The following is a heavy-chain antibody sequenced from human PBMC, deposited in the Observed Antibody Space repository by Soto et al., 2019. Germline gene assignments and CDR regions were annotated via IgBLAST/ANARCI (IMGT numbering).Heavy chain of an antibody. D-gene: IGHD3-10*01. CDR3: ARVGGSGTYYNLFFDY. CDR1: GGSLSTYN. Sequence: SETLSLTCTVSGGSLSTYNWGWIRQPPGKGLEWIGYIDYSGSTNYNPSLKSRVTISVDTSKNQFSLKLSSVTAADTAVYYCARVGGSGTYYNLFFDYWGQGTLVTVSS. V-gene: IGHV4-59*01. CDR2: IDYSGST. J-gene: IGHJ4*02.